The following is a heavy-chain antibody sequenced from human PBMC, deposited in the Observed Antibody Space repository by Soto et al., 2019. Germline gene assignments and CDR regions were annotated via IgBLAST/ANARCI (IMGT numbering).Heavy chain of an antibody. CDR3: AKATPTAYYDFWSGYFPQRDYYYYYGMDV. Sequence: PGGSLRLSCAASGFTFSSYAMSWVRQAPGKGLEWVPAISGSGGSTYYADSVKGRFTISRDNSKNTLYLQMNSLRAEDTAVYYCAKATPTAYYDFWSGYFPQRDYYYYYGMDVWGQGTTVTVSS. D-gene: IGHD3-3*01. CDR1: GFTFSSYA. CDR2: ISGSGGST. J-gene: IGHJ6*02. V-gene: IGHV3-23*01.